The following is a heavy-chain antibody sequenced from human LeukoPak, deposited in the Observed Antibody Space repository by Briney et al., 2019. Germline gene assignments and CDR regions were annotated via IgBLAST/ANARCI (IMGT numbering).Heavy chain of an antibody. J-gene: IGHJ4*02. CDR3: ASIVGATQADY. Sequence: SVKVSCKASGGTFSSYAISWVRQAPGQGLEWMGRIIPILGIANYAQKFQGRVTITADKSTSTAYMELSSLRSEDTAVYYCASIVGATQADYWGQGTLVTVSS. V-gene: IGHV1-69*04. D-gene: IGHD1-26*01. CDR1: GGTFSSYA. CDR2: IIPILGIA.